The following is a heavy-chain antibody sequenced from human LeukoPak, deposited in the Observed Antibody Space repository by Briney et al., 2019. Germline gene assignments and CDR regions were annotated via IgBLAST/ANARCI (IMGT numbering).Heavy chain of an antibody. CDR1: GFTFSSYG. V-gene: IGHV3-30*03. CDR2: ISYDGSNK. D-gene: IGHD5/OR15-5a*01. J-gene: IGHJ4*02. Sequence: GGSLRLSCAASGFTFSSYGMHWVRQAPGKGLEWVAVISYDGSNKYYAGSVKGRFTISRDNSKNTLYLQMNSLRAEDTAVYYCAREVLSYFDYWGQGTLVTVSS. CDR3: AREVLSYFDY.